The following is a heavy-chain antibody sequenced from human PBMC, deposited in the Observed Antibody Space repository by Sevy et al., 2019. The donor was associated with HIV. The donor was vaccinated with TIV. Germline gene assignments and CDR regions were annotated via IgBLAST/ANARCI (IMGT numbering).Heavy chain of an antibody. Sequence: SETLSLTCTVSGGSISSSSYYWGWIRQPPGKGLEWIGSIYYSGTTYYNPSLKSRVTISVDPSKNQFSLKLNSVTAADTAVYYCASTSSSWYEELLFDCWGQGTLVTVSS. CDR2: IYYSGTT. CDR1: GGSISSSSYY. CDR3: ASTSSSWYEELLFDC. D-gene: IGHD6-13*01. V-gene: IGHV4-39*01. J-gene: IGHJ4*02.